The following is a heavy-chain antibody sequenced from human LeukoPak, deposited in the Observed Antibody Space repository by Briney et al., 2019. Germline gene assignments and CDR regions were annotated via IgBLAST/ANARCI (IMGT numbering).Heavy chain of an antibody. V-gene: IGHV3-48*03. Sequence: GGSLRLSYAAPGFTFSSYEMNWVRQAPGKGLERVLYISSSGSTIYYADSVKGRFTISRDNAKNSLYLQMNSLRAEDTAVYYCASTYVVVTAVHDAFHIWGQGTMVTVSS. CDR2: ISSSGSTI. J-gene: IGHJ3*02. CDR3: ASTYVVVTAVHDAFHI. CDR1: GFTFSSYE. D-gene: IGHD2-21*02.